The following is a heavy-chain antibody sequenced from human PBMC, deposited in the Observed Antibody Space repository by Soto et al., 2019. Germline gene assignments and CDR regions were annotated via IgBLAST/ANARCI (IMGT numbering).Heavy chain of an antibody. CDR1: GYTLTGCY. CDR3: ARGHPEGYYYYGMDV. J-gene: IGHJ6*02. CDR2: INPNSGGT. Sequence: VKVSCKASGYTLTGCYMHWVRQAPRQGLEWMGWINPNSGGTNYAQKFQGWVTMTRDTSISTAYMELSRLRSDDTAVYYCARGHPEGYYYYGMDVWGQGTTVTVSS. V-gene: IGHV1-2*04.